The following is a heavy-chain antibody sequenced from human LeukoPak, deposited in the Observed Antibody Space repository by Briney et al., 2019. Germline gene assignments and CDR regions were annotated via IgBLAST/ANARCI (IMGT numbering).Heavy chain of an antibody. V-gene: IGHV4-61*02. D-gene: IGHD3-10*01. Sequence: PSQTLSLTCTVSGGSISSGSYYWSWIRQPAGKGLEWIGRIYTSGSTNYNPSLKSRVTISVDTSKNQFSLKLSSVAAADTAVYYCARYRIRGVPRSFDYWGQGTLVTVSS. CDR1: GGSISSGSYY. CDR2: IYTSGST. J-gene: IGHJ4*02. CDR3: ARYRIRGVPRSFDY.